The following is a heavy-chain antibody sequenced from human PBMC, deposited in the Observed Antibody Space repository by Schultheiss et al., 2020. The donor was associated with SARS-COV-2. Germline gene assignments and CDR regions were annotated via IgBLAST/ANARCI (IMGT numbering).Heavy chain of an antibody. V-gene: IGHV3-23*01. D-gene: IGHD2-2*01. Sequence: GGSLRLSCAASGFIFSSYALYWVRQAPGKGLEWVSTISGSGDNTYYADSVKGRFTISRDSSKNTLYLQMNSLRADDTAVYYCAKSPPSVLGYFDYWGQGTLVTVSS. CDR3: AKSPPSVLGYFDY. J-gene: IGHJ4*02. CDR2: ISGSGDNT. CDR1: GFIFSSYA.